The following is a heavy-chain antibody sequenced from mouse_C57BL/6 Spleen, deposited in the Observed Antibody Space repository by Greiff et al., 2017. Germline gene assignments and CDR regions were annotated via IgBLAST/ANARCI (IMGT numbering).Heavy chain of an antibody. Sequence: EVKLQESGGGLVKPGGSLKLSCAASGFTFSDYGMHWVRQAPEKGLEWVAYISSGSSNLYYADTVKVRFTISRDNAKNTLFLQMTSLRSEDTAMYYCARDLLLRYYSMDYWGQGTSVTVSS. V-gene: IGHV5-17*01. J-gene: IGHJ4*01. CDR3: ARDLLLRYYSMDY. D-gene: IGHD1-1*01. CDR1: GFTFSDYG. CDR2: ISSGSSNL.